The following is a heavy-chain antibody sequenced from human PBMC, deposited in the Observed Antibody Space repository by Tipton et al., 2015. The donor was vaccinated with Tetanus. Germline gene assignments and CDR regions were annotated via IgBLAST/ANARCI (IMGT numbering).Heavy chain of an antibody. CDR1: GDSISGYY. Sequence: TLSLTCTVSGDSISGYYWNWIRQPPGKGLEWIGYFYYSGSTNYNPSLKSRVTMSGDTSKNQFSLKLTSVTAADTAVYYCATLVDFRGLDPWGQGTLVTVSA. CDR3: ATLVDFRGLDP. CDR2: FYYSGST. D-gene: IGHD2-8*02. V-gene: IGHV4-59*07. J-gene: IGHJ5*02.